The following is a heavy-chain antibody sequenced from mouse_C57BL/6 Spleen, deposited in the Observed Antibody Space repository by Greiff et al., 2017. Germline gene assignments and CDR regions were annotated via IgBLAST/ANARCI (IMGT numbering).Heavy chain of an antibody. Sequence: EVMLVESGGGLVKPGGSLKLSCAASGFTFSSYAMSWVRQTPEKRLEWVATISDGGSYTYYPDNVKGRFTISRDNAKNNLYLQMNHLKSEDTAMYYCARDQDYGSFYYFDYWGQGTTLTVSS. CDR1: GFTFSSYA. J-gene: IGHJ2*01. V-gene: IGHV5-4*01. CDR2: ISDGGSYT. D-gene: IGHD1-1*01. CDR3: ARDQDYGSFYYFDY.